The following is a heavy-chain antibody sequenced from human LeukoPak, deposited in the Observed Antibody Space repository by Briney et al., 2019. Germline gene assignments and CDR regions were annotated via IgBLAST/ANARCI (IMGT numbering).Heavy chain of an antibody. CDR2: INHSGST. D-gene: IGHD2-2*01. J-gene: IGHJ4*02. V-gene: IGHV4-34*01. CDR3: ARSPARDDIVVVPAATRRFDY. Sequence: SETLSLTCAVYGGSFSGYYWSWIRQPPGKGLEWIGEINHSGSTNYNPSLKSRVTISVDTSKNQFSLKLSSVTAADTAVYYCARSPARDDIVVVPAATRRFDYRGQGTLVTVSS. CDR1: GGSFSGYY.